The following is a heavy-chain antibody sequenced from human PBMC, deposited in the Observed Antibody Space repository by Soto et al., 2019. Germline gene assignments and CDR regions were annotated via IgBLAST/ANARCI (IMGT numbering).Heavy chain of an antibody. Sequence: GWSLRLSCAASGFTFSSYAMSWVRQAPGKGLEWVSAISGSGGSTYYADSVKGRFTISRDNSKNTLYLQMNSLRAEDTAVYYCAKAPGLLWFGELLSPFDYWGQGTLVTVSS. CDR3: AKAPGLLWFGELLSPFDY. V-gene: IGHV3-23*01. D-gene: IGHD3-10*01. CDR2: ISGSGGST. CDR1: GFTFSSYA. J-gene: IGHJ4*02.